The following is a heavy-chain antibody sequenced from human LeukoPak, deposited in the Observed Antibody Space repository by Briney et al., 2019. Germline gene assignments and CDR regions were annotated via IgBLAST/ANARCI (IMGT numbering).Heavy chain of an antibody. CDR3: ARGPLLRFGELLHYYYYYGMDV. J-gene: IGHJ6*02. D-gene: IGHD3-10*01. Sequence: PSETLSLTCAVDGVSFSDYYWTWIRQPPGKGLEWIGEINHSGSTNYNPSLMSRVTISEDTPKNQFSLKLTSVTAADTAVYYCARGPLLRFGELLHYYYYYGMDVWGQGTTVTVSS. CDR1: GVSFSDYY. V-gene: IGHV4-34*01. CDR2: INHSGST.